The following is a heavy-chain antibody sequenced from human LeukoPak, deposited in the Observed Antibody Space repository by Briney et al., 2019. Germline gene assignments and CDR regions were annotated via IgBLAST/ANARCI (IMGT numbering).Heavy chain of an antibody. CDR2: IWDDGSNK. V-gene: IGHV3-33*06. CDR3: AKSEVVPAAMGVGAFDI. CDR1: GFTFSSYG. D-gene: IGHD2-2*01. Sequence: GRSLRLSCAASGFTFSSYGMHWVRQAPGKGLEWVAVIWDDGSNKYYADSVKGRFTISRDNSKNTLYLQMNSLRAEDTAVYYCAKSEVVPAAMGVGAFDIWGQGTMVTVSS. J-gene: IGHJ3*02.